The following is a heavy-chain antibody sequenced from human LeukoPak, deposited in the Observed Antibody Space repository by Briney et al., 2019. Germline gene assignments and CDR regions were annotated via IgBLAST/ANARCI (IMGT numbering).Heavy chain of an antibody. Sequence: SETLSLTCTVSGGSISSSSYYWGWIRQPPGKGLEWIGSIYYSGSTYYNPSLKSRVTISVDTSKNQYSLKLSSVTAADTAVYYCARRRRADSMWLARDLDYWGQGTLVTVSS. CDR2: IYYSGST. CDR1: GGSISSSSYY. D-gene: IGHD6-19*01. J-gene: IGHJ4*02. V-gene: IGHV4-39*01. CDR3: ARRRRADSMWLARDLDY.